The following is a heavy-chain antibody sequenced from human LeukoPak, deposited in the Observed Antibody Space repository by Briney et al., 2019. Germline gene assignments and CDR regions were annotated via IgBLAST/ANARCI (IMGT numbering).Heavy chain of an antibody. CDR3: ARHRGGWFSGSFCDY. Sequence: SETLSLTCTVSGGSISSYYWSWIRQPPGKGLKWIGYVYYSGSTNYNPSLKSRVTISVDTSKNQFSLNLSSVTAADTAVYYCARHRGGWFSGSFCDYWGQGTLVTVSS. CDR2: VYYSGST. V-gene: IGHV4-59*08. J-gene: IGHJ4*02. CDR1: GGSISSYY. D-gene: IGHD1-26*01.